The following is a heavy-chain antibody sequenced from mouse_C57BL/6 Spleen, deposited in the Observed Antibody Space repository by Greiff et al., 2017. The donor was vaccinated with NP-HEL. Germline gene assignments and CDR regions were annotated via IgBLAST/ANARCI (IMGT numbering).Heavy chain of an antibody. D-gene: IGHD2-4*01. V-gene: IGHV1-80*01. CDR3: ARSIYYDYPYAMDY. CDR1: GYAFSSYW. CDR2: IYPGDGDT. Sequence: QVQLKESGAELVKPGASVKISCKASGYAFSSYWMNWVKQRPGKGLEWIGQIYPGDGDTNYNGKFKGKATLTADKSSSTAYMQLSSLTSEDSAVYFCARSIYYDYPYAMDYWGQGTSVTVSS. J-gene: IGHJ4*01.